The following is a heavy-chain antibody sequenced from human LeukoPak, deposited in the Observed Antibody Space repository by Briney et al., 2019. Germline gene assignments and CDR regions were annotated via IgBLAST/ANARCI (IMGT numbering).Heavy chain of an antibody. CDR1: GGSISTFSYY. CDR2: IYYTGST. V-gene: IGHV4-39*01. CDR3: ARPPGLMDV. Sequence: SETLSLTCTVSGGSISTFSYYWGWIRQPPGKGLEWIGSIYYTGSTYYNPSLKSRVTISVDTSKNQFSLKLSSVTAADTAVYYCARPPGLMDVWGQGTTVTVSS. J-gene: IGHJ6*02.